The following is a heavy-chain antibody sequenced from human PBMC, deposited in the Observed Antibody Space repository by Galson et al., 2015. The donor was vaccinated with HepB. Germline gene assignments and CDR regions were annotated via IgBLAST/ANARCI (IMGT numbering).Heavy chain of an antibody. CDR2: ISNDGSNK. J-gene: IGHJ4*02. CDR3: AKDPYLYSALAGTMAGFDY. Sequence: SLRLSCAAPGFTFSNYGMHWVRQAPGKGLEWVAVISNDGSNKYYADSVKGRFTISRDNSKNTLYLQMNSLRAEDTALYYCAKDPYLYSALAGTMAGFDYWGQGTLVTVSS. D-gene: IGHD6-19*01. V-gene: IGHV3-30*18. CDR1: GFTFSNYG.